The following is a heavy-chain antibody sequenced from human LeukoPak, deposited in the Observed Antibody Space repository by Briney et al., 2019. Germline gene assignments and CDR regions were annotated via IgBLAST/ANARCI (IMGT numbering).Heavy chain of an antibody. J-gene: IGHJ4*02. CDR2: IYYSGST. CDR1: GGSISSSSYY. D-gene: IGHD6-13*01. Sequence: PSETLSLTCTVSGGSISSSSYYWGWIRQPPGKGLEWIGSIYYSGSTYHNPSLKSRVTISVDTSKNQFSLKLSSVTAADTTVYYCARIDSSSLDYWGQGTLVTVSS. CDR3: ARIDSSSLDY. V-gene: IGHV4-39*01.